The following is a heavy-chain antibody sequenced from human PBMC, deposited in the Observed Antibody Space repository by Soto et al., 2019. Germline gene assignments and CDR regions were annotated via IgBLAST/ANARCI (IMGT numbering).Heavy chain of an antibody. CDR2: ISGSGGGT. Sequence: PGESLKISCAASGFTFSTYAMSWVRQTPGKGLEWVSTISGSGGGTYYADSVKGRFTISRDNAKNSVYLEVNSLRVEDTAIYYCARGAYSSGWYPDYFDYWGQGTPVTVSS. CDR3: ARGAYSSGWYPDYFDY. D-gene: IGHD6-19*01. J-gene: IGHJ4*02. CDR1: GFTFSTYA. V-gene: IGHV3-23*01.